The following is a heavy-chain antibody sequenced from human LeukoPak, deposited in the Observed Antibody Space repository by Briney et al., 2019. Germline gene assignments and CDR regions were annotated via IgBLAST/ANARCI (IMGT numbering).Heavy chain of an antibody. D-gene: IGHD6-13*01. CDR2: ISYDGSNK. CDR3: ARGSSIAAAGTALDY. Sequence: GGSLRLSCAASGFTFSSYGMHWVRQAPGKGLEWVAVISYDGSNKYCADSVKGRFTISRDNAKNSLYLQMNSLRAEDTAVYYCARGSSIAAAGTALDYWGQGTLVTVSS. CDR1: GFTFSSYG. J-gene: IGHJ4*02. V-gene: IGHV3-30*03.